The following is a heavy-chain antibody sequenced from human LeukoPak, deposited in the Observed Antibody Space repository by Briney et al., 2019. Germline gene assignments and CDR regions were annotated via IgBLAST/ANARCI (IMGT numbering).Heavy chain of an antibody. CDR2: ISSSSSYT. CDR1: GFTFRSYS. D-gene: IGHD5-18*01. Sequence: NPGGSLRLSCVVSGFTFRSYSMTWVRQAPGKGLEWVSYISSSSSYTNYADSVKGRFTISRDNAKNSLYLQMNSLRAEDTAVYYCARGSGKKLWLSDFDYWGQGTLVTVSS. V-gene: IGHV3-21*05. J-gene: IGHJ4*02. CDR3: ARGSGKKLWLSDFDY.